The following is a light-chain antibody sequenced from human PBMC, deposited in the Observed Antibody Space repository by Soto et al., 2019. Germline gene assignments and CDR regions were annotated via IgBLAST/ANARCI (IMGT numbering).Light chain of an antibody. CDR1: TSDVGAYNF. CDR3: SSYTSISTLV. V-gene: IGLV2-14*01. CDR2: EVS. Sequence: QSVLTQPASVSGSLGQSITISCTGTTSDVGAYNFVSWYQHHPGKAPQIMIYEVSNRPSGVSNRFSGSKSGNTASLTISGLKSEDEADYYCSSYTSISTLVFGTGTKLTVL. J-gene: IGLJ1*01.